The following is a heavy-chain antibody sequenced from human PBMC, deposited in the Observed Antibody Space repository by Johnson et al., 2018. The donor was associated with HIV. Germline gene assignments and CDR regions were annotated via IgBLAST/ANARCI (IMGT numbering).Heavy chain of an antibody. D-gene: IGHD1-26*01. J-gene: IGHJ3*02. V-gene: IGHV3-20*04. CDR1: GFTFDDYG. Sequence: VQLVESGGGVVRPGGSLRLACAATGFTFDDYGMSWVRQGPGKGLEWVSGINWNGGNTDFAAAVKGRFNVSRDNAKNSLYLQMNSLRAEDTAMYYCARGWVGATLRAFDIWGQGTMVTVSS. CDR2: INWNGGNT. CDR3: ARGWVGATLRAFDI.